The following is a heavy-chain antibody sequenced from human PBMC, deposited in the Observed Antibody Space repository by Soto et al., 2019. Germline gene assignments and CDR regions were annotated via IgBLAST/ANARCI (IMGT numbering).Heavy chain of an antibody. CDR1: GFTFSSYG. J-gene: IGHJ4*02. V-gene: IGHV3-30*18. Sequence: AGSLRLSCAASGFTFSSYGMHWVRQAPGKGLEWVAVISYDGSNKYYADSVKGRFTISRDNSKNTLYLQMNSLRAEDTAVYYCAKDLSGSYTYYFDYWGQGT. CDR3: AKDLSGSYTYYFDY. CDR2: ISYDGSNK. D-gene: IGHD1-26*01.